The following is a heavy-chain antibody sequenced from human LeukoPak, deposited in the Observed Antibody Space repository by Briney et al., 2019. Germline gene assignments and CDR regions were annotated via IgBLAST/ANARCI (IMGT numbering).Heavy chain of an antibody. Sequence: SETLSLTCTVSGGSISSSYWSWIRQPPGKGLGWIGYIHYSGSTNYNPSLKSRATISVDTSKAHFSLKMSSATATDTAAYYCARHDPGWFDTWGQGTLVTVSS. V-gene: IGHV4-59*08. CDR3: ARHDPGWFDT. J-gene: IGHJ5*02. D-gene: IGHD7-27*01. CDR1: GGSISSSY. CDR2: IHYSGST.